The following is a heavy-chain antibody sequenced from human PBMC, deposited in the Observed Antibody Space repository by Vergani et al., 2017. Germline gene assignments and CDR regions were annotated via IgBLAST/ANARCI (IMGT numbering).Heavy chain of an antibody. CDR1: GGSISSYY. CDR3: ASYSSSWYDAFDI. Sequence: QVQLQESGPGLVKPSQTLSLTCTVSGGSISSYYWSWIRQPPGKGLEWIGYIYYSGSTNYNPSLKSRVTISVDTSKNQFSLKLSSVTAADTAVYYCASYSSSWYDAFDIWGQGTMVTVSS. D-gene: IGHD6-13*01. V-gene: IGHV4-59*12. J-gene: IGHJ3*02. CDR2: IYYSGST.